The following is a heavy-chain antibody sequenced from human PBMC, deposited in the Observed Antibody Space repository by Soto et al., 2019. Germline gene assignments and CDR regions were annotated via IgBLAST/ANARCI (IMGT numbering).Heavy chain of an antibody. D-gene: IGHD6-19*01. V-gene: IGHV1-2*02. CDR3: ASAAVTGTAGLDF. CDR1: GGTYSSYA. Sequence: ASVKVSCQASGGTYSSYAISWVRQAPGQGLEWMGWINPNSGGTKSAEKFQGRVTMTRDTSISTAYMELSRLTSDDTAVYYCASAAVTGTAGLDFWGQGTQVTVSS. CDR2: INPNSGGT. J-gene: IGHJ4*02.